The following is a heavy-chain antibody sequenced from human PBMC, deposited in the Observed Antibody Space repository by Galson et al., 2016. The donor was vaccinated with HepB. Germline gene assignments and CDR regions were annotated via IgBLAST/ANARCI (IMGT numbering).Heavy chain of an antibody. CDR1: GYTFNSYA. D-gene: IGHD1-7*01. CDR3: ARDPPGITGTGIAFDI. J-gene: IGHJ3*02. V-gene: IGHV1-18*01. Sequence: SVKVSCKASGYTFNSYAISWVRQAPGQGLEWMGWISAYDGNTNYAQRLQGRVTMTTDTSTTTAYMELRSLRSDDTAVYYCARDPPGITGTGIAFDIWGQGTMVTVSS. CDR2: ISAYDGNT.